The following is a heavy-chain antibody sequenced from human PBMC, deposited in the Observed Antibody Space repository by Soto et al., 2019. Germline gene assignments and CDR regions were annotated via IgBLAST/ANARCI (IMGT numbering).Heavy chain of an antibody. J-gene: IGHJ4*02. Sequence: GGSLRLSCAASGFTFSNAWMSWVRQAPGKGLEWVGRIKSKTDGGTTDYAAPVKGRFTISRDDSKNTLYLQMNSLKTEDTAVYYCTTDTGSETIFGVVIIYFDYWGQGTLVTVSS. D-gene: IGHD3-3*01. V-gene: IGHV3-15*01. CDR2: IKSKTDGGTT. CDR1: GFTFSNAW. CDR3: TTDTGSETIFGVVIIYFDY.